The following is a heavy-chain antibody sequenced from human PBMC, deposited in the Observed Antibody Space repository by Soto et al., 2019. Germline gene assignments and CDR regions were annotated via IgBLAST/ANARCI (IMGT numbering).Heavy chain of an antibody. V-gene: IGHV4-59*01. CDR2: IYDSGST. CDR1: GGSISHFY. CDR3: AASCYAILTGHFAFDI. D-gene: IGHD3-9*01. Sequence: QVQLQESGPRLVKPSETLSLTCTVSGGSISHFYWSWIRQSPGKGLEWLGYIYDSGSTSYNPSLKSRVTMSMDTSKTQFSLNLSSVTAADTAVYFCAASCYAILTGHFAFDIWGHGTMVTVSS. J-gene: IGHJ3*02.